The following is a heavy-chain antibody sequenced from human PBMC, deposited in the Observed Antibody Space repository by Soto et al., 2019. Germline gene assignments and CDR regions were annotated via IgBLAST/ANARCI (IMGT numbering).Heavy chain of an antibody. J-gene: IGHJ4*02. CDR2: IYYSGST. Sequence: QVQLQESGPGLVKPSETLSLTCTVSGGSISSYFWSWIRQPPGKGLEWIGYIYYSGSTNYNPSLKSRVTISVDTSKNQFSLKLSSVTAADTAVYYCARHGVRYSSSWYFDYWGQGTLVTVSS. V-gene: IGHV4-59*08. CDR1: GGSISSYF. D-gene: IGHD6-13*01. CDR3: ARHGVRYSSSWYFDY.